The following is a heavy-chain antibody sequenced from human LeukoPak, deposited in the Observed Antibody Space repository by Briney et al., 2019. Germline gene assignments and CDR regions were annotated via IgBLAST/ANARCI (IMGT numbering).Heavy chain of an antibody. Sequence: GASVKVSCKSSGYTFTDYYIHWVRQAPGQGREWMGWINPDTRVTNYAQKFQGRVTLTRDTSTTTAYMELSRLSSDDTAVYYCARPASVHTNWFDPWGQGTLVTVSS. CDR1: GYTFTDYY. CDR2: INPDTRVT. V-gene: IGHV1-2*02. J-gene: IGHJ5*02. CDR3: ARPASVHTNWFDP.